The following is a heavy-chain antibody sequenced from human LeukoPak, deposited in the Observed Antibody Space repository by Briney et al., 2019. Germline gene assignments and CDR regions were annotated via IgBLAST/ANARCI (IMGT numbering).Heavy chain of an antibody. CDR2: IYTSGST. CDR3: ARIASSWSNWYFDF. D-gene: IGHD6-13*01. Sequence: SETLSLTCTVSGGSISSYYWSWIRQPAGKGLEWIGRIYTSGSTNYNPSLKSRVTMSVDTSKNQFSLKLSSVTAADTAVYYCARIASSWSNWYFDFWGRGTLVTVSS. J-gene: IGHJ2*01. CDR1: GGSISSYY. V-gene: IGHV4-4*07.